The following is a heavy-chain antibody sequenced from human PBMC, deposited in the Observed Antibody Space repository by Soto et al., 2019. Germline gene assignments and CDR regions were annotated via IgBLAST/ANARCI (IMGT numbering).Heavy chain of an antibody. CDR1: GFTFSSYS. CDR3: ARDVVSSSFGITIFGVVINGQYFDY. D-gene: IGHD3-3*01. V-gene: IGHV3-48*01. J-gene: IGHJ4*02. CDR2: ISSKSKTI. Sequence: GGSLRLSCAASGFTFSSYSMTWVRQAPGKGLEWLSYISSKSKTIFYADSVKGRFTISRDNAKDSLYLQMSSLRAEDTAVYYCARDVVSSSFGITIFGVVINGQYFDYWGQGTLVTVSS.